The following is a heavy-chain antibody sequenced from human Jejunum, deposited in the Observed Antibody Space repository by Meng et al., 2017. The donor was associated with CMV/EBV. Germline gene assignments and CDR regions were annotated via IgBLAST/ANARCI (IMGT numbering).Heavy chain of an antibody. CDR3: VRANLGSADY. CDR1: GYTFTGYY. V-gene: IGHV1-2*06. D-gene: IGHD7-27*01. J-gene: IGHJ4*02. CDR2: ITPSSGGT. Sequence: GQLGQSGAEVKKPGAPVKVSCKASGYTFTGYYMHWLRQAPGQGLEWVGRITPSSGGTTYAQKFQGRVTMTRDTSISTAYMELSSLRSDDAAIYYCVRANLGSADYWGRGTLVTVSS.